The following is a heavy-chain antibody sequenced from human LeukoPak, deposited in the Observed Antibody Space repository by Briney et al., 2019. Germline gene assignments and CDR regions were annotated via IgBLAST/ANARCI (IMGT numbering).Heavy chain of an antibody. Sequence: SETLSLTCAVSGGSISSYNWWSWVRQPPGKGLEWIGEIYQNGSTNYNPSLKSRVTLSVDKSKNQVSLNLNSVTAADTAVYYCARRVLGYCSGGSCSFFDFWGQGTPVTVSS. V-gene: IGHV4-4*02. CDR3: ARRVLGYCSGGSCSFFDF. CDR1: GGSISSYNW. J-gene: IGHJ4*02. CDR2: IYQNGST. D-gene: IGHD2-15*01.